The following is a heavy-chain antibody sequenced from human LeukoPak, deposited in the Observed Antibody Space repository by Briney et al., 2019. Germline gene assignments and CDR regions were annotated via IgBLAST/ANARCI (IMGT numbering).Heavy chain of an antibody. CDR3: ARDRVRGVRDFYYYYYMDV. CDR2: ISSSGSTI. J-gene: IGHJ6*03. CDR1: GFTFSSYE. Sequence: GGSLRLSCAASGFTFSSYEMNWVRQAPGKGLEWVSYISSSGSTIYYADSVKGRSTISRDNAKNSLYLQMNSPRAEDTAVYYCARDRVRGVRDFYYYYYMDVWGKGTTVTISS. V-gene: IGHV3-48*03. D-gene: IGHD3-10*01.